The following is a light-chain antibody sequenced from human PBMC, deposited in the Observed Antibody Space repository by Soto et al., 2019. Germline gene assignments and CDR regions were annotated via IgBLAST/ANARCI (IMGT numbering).Light chain of an antibody. V-gene: IGKV1-27*01. J-gene: IGKJ1*01. CDR2: AAS. Sequence: DIQMTQSPSSLSASVGDRVTITCRASQGSSNYLAWYQERPGKVPKLLIYAASTLQSGVPSRFSGSGSGTDFTLTISSRQPEDVATYYCQKYNSAPRTFGQGTKVEIK. CDR1: QGSSNY. CDR3: QKYNSAPRT.